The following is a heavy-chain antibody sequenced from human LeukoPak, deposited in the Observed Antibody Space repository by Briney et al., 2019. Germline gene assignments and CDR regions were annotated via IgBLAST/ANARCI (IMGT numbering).Heavy chain of an antibody. Sequence: GRSLRLSCAASGFTVSSNYMSWVRHAPGKGLEWVSVISSGASTYYADSVKCRFTISRDNSKNTLYLQMNSLRAEDTAVYYCARDLFPYGGNSPFDYWGQGTLVTVSS. CDR2: ISSGAST. CDR3: ARDLFPYGGNSPFDY. V-gene: IGHV3-66*02. J-gene: IGHJ4*02. CDR1: GFTVSSNY. D-gene: IGHD4-23*01.